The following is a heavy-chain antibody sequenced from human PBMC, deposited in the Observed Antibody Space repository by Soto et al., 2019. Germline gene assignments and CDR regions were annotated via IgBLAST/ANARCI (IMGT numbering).Heavy chain of an antibody. J-gene: IGHJ4*02. CDR1: GYTFNNYY. V-gene: IGHV1-46*02. Sequence: ASVKVSCKASGYTFNNYYMHWVRQAPGQGLEWMGVITPSGGYTSYAHKFQGRVTMTRDTSTSTVYMELSSLRSDDTAVYYCSASTSGWYYDYWGQGTQVTVSS. CDR3: SASTSGWYYDY. CDR2: ITPSGGYT. D-gene: IGHD6-19*01.